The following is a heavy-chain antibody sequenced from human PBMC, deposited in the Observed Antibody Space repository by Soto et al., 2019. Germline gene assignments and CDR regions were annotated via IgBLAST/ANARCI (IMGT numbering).Heavy chain of an antibody. CDR1: GFTFSSYW. J-gene: IGHJ4*02. D-gene: IGHD3-3*01. Sequence: GGSLRLSCAASGFTFSSYWMSWVRQAPGEGLEWVANIKQDGSEKYYVDSVKGRFTISRDNAKNSLYLQMNSLRAEDTAVYYCARDGRFLEWYNWGQGTLVTVSS. V-gene: IGHV3-7*03. CDR3: ARDGRFLEWYN. CDR2: IKQDGSEK.